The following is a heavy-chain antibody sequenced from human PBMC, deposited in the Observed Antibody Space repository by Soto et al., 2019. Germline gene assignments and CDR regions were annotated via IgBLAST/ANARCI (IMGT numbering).Heavy chain of an antibody. J-gene: IGHJ4*02. CDR3: ARVQWELLSYFDY. D-gene: IGHD1-26*01. CDR1: GGSISSSNYY. Sequence: PETLSLTCTFSGGSISSSNYYWAWIRQSPGKGLEWVATLYYSGSTYSNPSLKSRVTISVDTSKNQFSLKLSSVTAADTAVYYCARVQWELLSYFDYWGLGTLVTVS. V-gene: IGHV4-39*01. CDR2: LYYSGST.